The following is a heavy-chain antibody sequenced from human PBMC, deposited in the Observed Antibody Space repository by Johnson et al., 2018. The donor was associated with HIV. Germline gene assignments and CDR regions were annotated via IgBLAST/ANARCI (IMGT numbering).Heavy chain of an antibody. Sequence: QVQLVESGGGLIQPGGSMRLSCAASGFTVSSNYMSWVRQAPGKGLEWVSYISSSGSTIYYADSVKGRFTISRDNAKNSLYLQMNSLRAEDTAVYYCASPTYYYGSGSYGAFDIWGQGTMVTVSS. CDR1: GFTVSSNY. J-gene: IGHJ3*02. D-gene: IGHD3-10*01. V-gene: IGHV3-11*04. CDR2: ISSSGSTI. CDR3: ASPTYYYGSGSYGAFDI.